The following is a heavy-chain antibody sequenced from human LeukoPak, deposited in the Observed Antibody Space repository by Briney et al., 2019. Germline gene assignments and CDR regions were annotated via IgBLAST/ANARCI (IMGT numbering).Heavy chain of an antibody. D-gene: IGHD3-9*01. V-gene: IGHV1-69*13. CDR3: ARGGRYFDWLLPFDY. CDR1: GGTFSSYA. CDR2: IIPIFGTA. J-gene: IGHJ4*02. Sequence: GASVKVSCKASGGTFSSYAISWVRQAPGQGLEWMGGIIPIFGTANYAQKFQGRVTITADESTSTAYMELSSLRSEDTAVYYCARGGRYFDWLLPFDYWGQGTLVTVSS.